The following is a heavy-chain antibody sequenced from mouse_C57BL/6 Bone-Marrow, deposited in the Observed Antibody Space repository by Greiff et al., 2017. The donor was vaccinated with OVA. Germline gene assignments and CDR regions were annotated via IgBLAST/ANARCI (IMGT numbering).Heavy chain of an antibody. CDR1: GYTFTSYT. CDR3: ASEAITTVEAWFAY. V-gene: IGHV1-4*01. D-gene: IGHD1-1*01. J-gene: IGHJ3*01. CDR2: INPSSGYT. Sequence: QVQLQQSGAELARPGASVKMSCKASGYTFTSYTMHWVKQRPGQGLEWIGYINPSSGYTKYNQKFKDKATLTADKSSSTAYMQLSSLTSEDSAVYYCASEAITTVEAWFAYWGQGTLVTVSA.